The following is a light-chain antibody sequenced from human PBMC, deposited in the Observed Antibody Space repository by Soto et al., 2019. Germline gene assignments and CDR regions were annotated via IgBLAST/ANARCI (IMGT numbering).Light chain of an antibody. CDR1: SSDVGAYNY. Sequence: QSALTQPPSASGSPGQSVAISCTGTSSDVGAYNYVSWYQHHPGEAPRLIIYEVSERPSGVTHRFSGSKSGNTASLTVSGLQAEDEADYYCSSYSGSDVWVFGGGTQLTVL. V-gene: IGLV2-8*01. CDR3: SSYSGSDVWV. J-gene: IGLJ3*02. CDR2: EVS.